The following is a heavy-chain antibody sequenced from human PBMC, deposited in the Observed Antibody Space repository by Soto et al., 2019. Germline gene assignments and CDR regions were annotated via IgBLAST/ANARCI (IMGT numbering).Heavy chain of an antibody. CDR2: IGADGNDR. CDR3: VKDRMQHNSVWDPFDI. V-gene: IGHV3-23*01. Sequence: GGSLRLSCAASGLTFNIFAMSWVRQAPGKGLEWVSGIGADGNDRYYADSVKGRFTISRDNSRNTVFLQMNSLRGEDTAMYFCVKDRMQHNSVWDPFDIWGQGTMVTVSS. CDR1: GLTFNIFA. D-gene: IGHD1-20*01. J-gene: IGHJ3*02.